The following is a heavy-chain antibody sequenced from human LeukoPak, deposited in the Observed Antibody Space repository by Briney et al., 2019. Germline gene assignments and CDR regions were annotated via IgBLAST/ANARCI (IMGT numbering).Heavy chain of an antibody. CDR1: GFTFSSYC. CDR3: ARDDSSGYLLPFDY. D-gene: IGHD3-22*01. Sequence: GGSLRLSCAASGFTFSSYCMNWVRQAPGKGLEWVSSISSSSYIYYADSVKGRFTISRDNAKNSLYLQMNSLRAEDTAVYYCARDDSSGYLLPFDYWGQGTLVTVSS. J-gene: IGHJ4*02. V-gene: IGHV3-21*01. CDR2: ISSSSYI.